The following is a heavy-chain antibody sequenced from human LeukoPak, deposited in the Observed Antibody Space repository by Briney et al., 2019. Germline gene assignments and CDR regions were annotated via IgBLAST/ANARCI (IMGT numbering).Heavy chain of an antibody. CDR2: IYSGGST. CDR1: GFTVSSNY. V-gene: IGHV3-53*01. CDR3: ASGLPPGIIDY. D-gene: IGHD1-14*01. Sequence: GGSLRLSCAASGFTVSSNYMTWVRQAPGKGLEWVSVIYSGGSTYYADSVKGRFTISRDDSKNTLHLQMNSLRAEDTAVYYCASGLPPGIIDYWGQGTLVTVSS. J-gene: IGHJ4*02.